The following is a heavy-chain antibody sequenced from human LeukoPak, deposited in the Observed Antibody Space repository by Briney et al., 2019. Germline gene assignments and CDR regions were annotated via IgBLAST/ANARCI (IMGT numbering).Heavy chain of an antibody. V-gene: IGHV3-30*18. D-gene: IGHD3-10*01. Sequence: GGSLRLSCAASGFTFRTYGMHWVRQAPGKGLEWMTVISHDGSNEYYVDSVKGRFTISRDNSKSTLYLQMNSLSVEDTAVYYCAKEGYYGSGSFPDSWGQGTLVTVSS. CDR2: ISHDGSNE. J-gene: IGHJ4*02. CDR3: AKEGYYGSGSFPDS. CDR1: GFTFRTYG.